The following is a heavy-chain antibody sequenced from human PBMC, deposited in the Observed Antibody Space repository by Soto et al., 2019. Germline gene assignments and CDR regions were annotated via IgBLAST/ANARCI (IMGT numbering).Heavy chain of an antibody. CDR2: FSGSGGNI. D-gene: IGHD3-3*01. CDR3: AKDPPWTVGPLAMDV. J-gene: IGHJ6*02. Sequence: GGSLRLSCVASGFTFSTHAMSWVRQAPGQGLEWVSTFSGSGGNIYYAESVKGRLTISRDDSKNTLYLHMNSLRVEDTAVYYCAKDPPWTVGPLAMDVWGQGTTVTVSS. CDR1: GFTFSTHA. V-gene: IGHV3-23*01.